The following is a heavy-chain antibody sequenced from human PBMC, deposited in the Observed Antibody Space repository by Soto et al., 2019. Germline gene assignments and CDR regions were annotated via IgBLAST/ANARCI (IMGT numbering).Heavy chain of an antibody. CDR1: GFTVSSNC. Sequence: PGGSLILSWAASGFTVSSNCMSWVRQAPGKGLEWVSVIYSGGSTYYADSVKGRFTISRDNSKNTLYLQMNSLRAEDTAVYYCARAVGYDYGTTRPSDYWGQGTLVTVSS. D-gene: IGHD4-17*01. CDR3: ARAVGYDYGTTRPSDY. J-gene: IGHJ4*02. V-gene: IGHV3-66*01. CDR2: IYSGGST.